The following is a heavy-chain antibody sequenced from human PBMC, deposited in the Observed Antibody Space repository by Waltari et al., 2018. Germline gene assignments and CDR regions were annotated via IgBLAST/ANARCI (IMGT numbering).Heavy chain of an antibody. CDR2: INDSGST. Sequence: QVQLQQWGAGLLKPSETLSLTCAVYGEYFSAYYWSWIRQPPGKGLEWIGEINDSGSTNYNPYLHSRFTKSGHTSKNQLSLKLSAVTAADTAVYYCARSMIAVPKHWFDPMGQGTLVTVSS. CDR1: GEYFSAYY. J-gene: IGHJ5*02. D-gene: IGHD3-22*01. CDR3: ARSMIAVPKHWFDP. V-gene: IGHV4-34*01.